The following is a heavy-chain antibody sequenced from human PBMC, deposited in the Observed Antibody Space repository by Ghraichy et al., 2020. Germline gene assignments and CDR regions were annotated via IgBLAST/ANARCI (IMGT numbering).Heavy chain of an antibody. D-gene: IGHD1-14*01. CDR3: AKPRPFYNERFWYGMDV. CDR1: RYTFTSYH. Sequence: ASVKASCKASRYTFTSYHMHWVRQAPGQGLEWMGVINPSNGNTGYAQKFQGRITLTRDTSTSTVYMELSSLRSEDTAVYYCAKPRPFYNERFWYGMDVWGQGTTVTVSS. J-gene: IGHJ6*02. V-gene: IGHV1-46*01. CDR2: INPSNGNT.